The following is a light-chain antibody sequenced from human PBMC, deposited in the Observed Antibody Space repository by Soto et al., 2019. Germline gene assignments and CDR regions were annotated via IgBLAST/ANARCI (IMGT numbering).Light chain of an antibody. CDR2: EVT. Sequence: QSALTQPPSASGSPGQSVTISCTGTSSDVGGYKYVSWYQQHPGKAPKLIIYEVTKRPSGVPDRFSGSKSGNTASLTVSGLQAEDEGDYFCSSYTTRSTLVFGGGTKVTVL. CDR3: SSYTTRSTLV. V-gene: IGLV2-8*01. CDR1: SSDVGGYKY. J-gene: IGLJ2*01.